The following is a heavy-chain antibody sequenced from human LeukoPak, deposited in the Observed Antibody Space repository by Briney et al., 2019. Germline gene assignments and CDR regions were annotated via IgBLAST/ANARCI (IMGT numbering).Heavy chain of an antibody. D-gene: IGHD6-13*01. CDR1: GYTFTGHY. CDR2: INPNSGGT. V-gene: IGHV1-2*02. J-gene: IGHJ5*02. Sequence: GASVKVSCKASGYTFTGHYIHWVRQAPGQGLEWMGWINPNSGGTNYAQKFQGRVTMTRDTSISTAYMELSRLRSDDTAVYYCARPSIAAETWFDPWGQGTLVTVSS. CDR3: ARPSIAAETWFDP.